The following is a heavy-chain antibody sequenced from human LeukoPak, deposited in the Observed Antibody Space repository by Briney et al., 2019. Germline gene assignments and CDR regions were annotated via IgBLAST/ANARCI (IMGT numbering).Heavy chain of an antibody. J-gene: IGHJ5*02. CDR1: GFPVSDNY. V-gene: IGHV3-66*04. CDR2: IYSGGST. CDR3: ARLRSMVRGVIIPNWFDP. D-gene: IGHD3-10*01. Sequence: GGSLRLSCAASGFPVSDNYMSWVRQAPGKGLEWVSVIYSGGSTYYADSVKGRFTISRDNSKNTLYLQMNSLRAEDTAVYYCARLRSMVRGVIIPNWFDPWGQGTLVTVSS.